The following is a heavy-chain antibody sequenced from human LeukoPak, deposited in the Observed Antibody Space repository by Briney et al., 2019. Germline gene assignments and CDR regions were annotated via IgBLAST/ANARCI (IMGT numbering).Heavy chain of an antibody. CDR2: ICDSGRTI. CDR3: ARDRLGDYDHSGYYDK. V-gene: IGHV3-11*01. D-gene: IGHD3-22*01. Sequence: PGGSLRLSCAASGFTFSDYYMSWIRQAPGKGLEWVSYICDSGRTIYYADSVKGRFTISRDNAKNSVYLQMNNLRAEDTAVYYCARDRLGDYDHSGYYDKWGQGTLVNVYS. CDR1: GFTFSDYY. J-gene: IGHJ4*02.